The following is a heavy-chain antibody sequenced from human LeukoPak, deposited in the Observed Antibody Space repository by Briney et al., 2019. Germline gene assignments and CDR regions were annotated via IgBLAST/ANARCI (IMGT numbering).Heavy chain of an antibody. V-gene: IGHV4-34*01. CDR3: ARGRGYSYGLHGGSFGY. D-gene: IGHD5-18*01. Sequence: SETLSLTCAVYGGSFRGYYWSWIRQPPGKGLEWIGEINHSGSTKYNPSLKSRVTISVDTSKNQFSLKLSSVTAADTAVYYCARGRGYSYGLHGGSFGYWGQGTLVTVSS. CDR2: INHSGST. J-gene: IGHJ4*02. CDR1: GGSFRGYY.